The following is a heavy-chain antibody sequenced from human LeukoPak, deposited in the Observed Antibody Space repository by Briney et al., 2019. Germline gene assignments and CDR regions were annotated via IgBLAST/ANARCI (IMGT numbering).Heavy chain of an antibody. Sequence: GGSLRLSCAASGFTFSTYAMSWVRQAPGKGLEWVSTISGSGANTYYADSVRGRFTISSDNSKNTLYLHMNSQRAEDTAVYYCANERAGYTNPYYFDYWGQGTLVTVSS. CDR3: ANERAGYTNPYYFDY. D-gene: IGHD3-16*02. J-gene: IGHJ4*02. V-gene: IGHV3-23*01. CDR1: GFTFSTYA. CDR2: ISGSGANT.